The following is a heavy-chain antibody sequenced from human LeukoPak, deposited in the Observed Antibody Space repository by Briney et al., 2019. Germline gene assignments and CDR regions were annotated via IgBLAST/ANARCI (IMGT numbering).Heavy chain of an antibody. V-gene: IGHV3-23*01. D-gene: IGHD1-14*01. CDR2: FSGSGCST. J-gene: IGHJ4*02. CDR1: GFTFSSYA. CDR3: AKDEPDQYHQYHDSQD. Sequence: GGSLRLFCGASGFTFSSYAMIWVRQSPGKGLEWVSAFSGSGCSTSYADSVRGRFTISRDNSKNTLYLQINSLRAEDTDVYYCAKDEPDQYHQYHDSQDWGKGTLVTVSS.